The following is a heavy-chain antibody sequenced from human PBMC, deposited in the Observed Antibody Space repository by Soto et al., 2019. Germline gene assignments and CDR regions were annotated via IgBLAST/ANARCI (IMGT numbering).Heavy chain of an antibody. D-gene: IGHD3-10*01. Sequence: QVQLVESGGTLVKPGGSVRLSCAASGFFFSDYYLSWIRQAPGKGLECVAYISGTGDTKYYADSVEGRFTISRDNPKSSLYLQMNSLRAEDAAVYYCAIGGGQIYYKGLDVWGQGTTVTVSS. CDR3: AIGGGQIYYKGLDV. J-gene: IGHJ6*02. CDR2: ISGTGDTK. CDR1: GFFFSDYY. V-gene: IGHV3-11*01.